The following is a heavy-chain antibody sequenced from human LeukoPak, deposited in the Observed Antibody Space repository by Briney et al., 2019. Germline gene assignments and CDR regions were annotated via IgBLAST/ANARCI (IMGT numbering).Heavy chain of an antibody. J-gene: IGHJ4*02. V-gene: IGHV3-64D*09. CDR3: VKDVGGSYAFDY. Sequence: PGGSLRLSCAASGFTFTNYAMHWVRQAPGKGLEYVSGINDNGGRTHYGDSVKGRFSISRDNSKNTLHLQMSTLRAEDTALYYCVKDVGGSYAFDYWGQGILVTVAS. CDR2: INDNGGRT. CDR1: GFTFTNYA. D-gene: IGHD1-26*01.